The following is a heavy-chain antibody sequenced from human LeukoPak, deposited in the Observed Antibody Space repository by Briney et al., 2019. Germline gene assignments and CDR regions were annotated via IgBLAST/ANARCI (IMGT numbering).Heavy chain of an antibody. Sequence: GGSLRLSCAASGFTFSSYAMHWVRQAPGKGLEWVAVISYDGSNKYYADSVKGRFTISRDNSKNTLYLQMNGLRAEDTAVYYCARGSGYYDFCLDYWGQGTLVTVSS. CDR2: ISYDGSNK. D-gene: IGHD3-3*01. CDR1: GFTFSSYA. V-gene: IGHV3-30*04. CDR3: ARGSGYYDFCLDY. J-gene: IGHJ4*02.